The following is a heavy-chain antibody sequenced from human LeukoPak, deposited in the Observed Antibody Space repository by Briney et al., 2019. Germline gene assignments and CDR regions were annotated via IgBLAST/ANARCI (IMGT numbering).Heavy chain of an antibody. Sequence: ASVKVSCKASGDSFTAHYIHWLRQAPGHGLEWMGWINPNSGDTNFAQKFQGRVTVTGDTSINTAYMELSSLRSDDTAVYYCARDLGFNPIFGVVTHRGGDYWGQGTLVTVSS. CDR1: GDSFTAHY. J-gene: IGHJ4*02. D-gene: IGHD3-3*01. CDR3: ARDLGFNPIFGVVTHRGGDY. CDR2: INPNSGDT. V-gene: IGHV1-2*02.